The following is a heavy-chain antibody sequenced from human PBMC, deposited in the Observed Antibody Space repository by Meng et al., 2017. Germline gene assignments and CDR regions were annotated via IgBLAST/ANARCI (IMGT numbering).Heavy chain of an antibody. CDR2: ISYDGSNK. D-gene: IGHD1-1*01. V-gene: IGHV3-30*07. CDR1: GFTFSSYA. J-gene: IGHJ4*02. CDR3: LDEAPRSDY. Sequence: QVQLVESGGGVVQPGRALRISCAASGFTFSSYAMHWVRQAPGKGLEWVAVISYDGSNKYYADSVKGRFTISRDNSKNTLYLQMNSLRPEDTAVYYCLDEAPRSDYWGQGSLVTVSS.